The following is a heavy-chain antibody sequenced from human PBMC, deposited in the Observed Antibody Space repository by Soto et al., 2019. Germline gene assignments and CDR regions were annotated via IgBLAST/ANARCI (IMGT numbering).Heavy chain of an antibody. D-gene: IGHD4-17*01. CDR2: IYYSGST. J-gene: IGHJ4*02. Sequence: QVQLQGSGPGLLKPSETLSLTCPVSGDSSSSYDWSWIRQPPGKGLEWIGYIYYSGSTNYNPSLKSRVTISVDMSKNQFSLKLTSVTAADTAVYYCARSNGDYGDYWSQGTVVTVSS. CDR1: GDSSSSYD. V-gene: IGHV4-59*01. CDR3: ARSNGDYGDY.